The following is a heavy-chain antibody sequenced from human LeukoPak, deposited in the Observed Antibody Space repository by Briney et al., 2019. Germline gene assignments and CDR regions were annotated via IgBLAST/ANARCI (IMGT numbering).Heavy chain of an antibody. Sequence: SETLSLTCTVSGGSISSYYWSWIRQPPGKGLEWIGYIYYSGSTNYNPSLKSRATMSLDASKNQFSLELNSVTPADTAVYYCARGGNYWPQWWFDPWGRGTLVSVSS. CDR3: ARGGNYWPQWWFDP. J-gene: IGHJ5*02. CDR2: IYYSGST. V-gene: IGHV4-59*01. CDR1: GGSISSYY. D-gene: IGHD1-26*01.